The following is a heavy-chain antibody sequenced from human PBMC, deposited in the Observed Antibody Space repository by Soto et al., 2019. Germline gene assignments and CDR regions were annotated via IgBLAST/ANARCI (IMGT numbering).Heavy chain of an antibody. Sequence: PSETLSLTCAVSGGSISSGGYSWNWIRQPPGKGLEWIGNIYHSGSTYYNASLKSRVTISVDRSKNQFSLKLSSVTAADTAVYYCARGPSGDKVHYWGQGALVTVSS. D-gene: IGHD7-27*01. J-gene: IGHJ4*02. CDR3: ARGPSGDKVHY. CDR1: GGSISSGGYS. V-gene: IGHV4-30-2*01. CDR2: IYHSGST.